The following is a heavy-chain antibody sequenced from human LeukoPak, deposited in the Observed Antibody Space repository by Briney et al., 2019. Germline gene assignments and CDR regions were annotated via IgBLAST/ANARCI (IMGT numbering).Heavy chain of an antibody. D-gene: IGHD5-24*01. CDR3: AKSGYNRFDY. V-gene: IGHV3-23*01. Sequence: GGSLRLSCAASGFTFSSSAMSWVRQAPGKGLEWVSNISGSGSGGSTYYADSVKGRFTISRDDSKNTLYLQTNSLRAEDTAVYYCAKSGYNRFDYWGQGTLVTVSS. J-gene: IGHJ4*02. CDR1: GFTFSSSA. CDR2: ISGSGSGGST.